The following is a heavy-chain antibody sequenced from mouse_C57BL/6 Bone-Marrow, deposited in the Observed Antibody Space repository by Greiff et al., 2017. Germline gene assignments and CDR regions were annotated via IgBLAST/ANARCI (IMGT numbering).Heavy chain of an antibody. D-gene: IGHD2-3*01. J-gene: IGHJ2*01. V-gene: IGHV1-72*01. CDR1: GYTFTRYW. Sequence: VQLQQPGPELVKPAPSVTLSCKASGYTFTRYWMRWVKQRPGRGLEWIGRIDPNGGGTKYNAKFKSKATLTVDKTTSPADMQLSSLTSEDSEVYYGARGGGLLLYYWGQGTTLTVSS. CDR3: ARGGGLLLYY. CDR2: IDPNGGGT.